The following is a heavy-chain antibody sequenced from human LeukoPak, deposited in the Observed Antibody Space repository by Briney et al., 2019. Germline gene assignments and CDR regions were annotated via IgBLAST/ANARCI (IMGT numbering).Heavy chain of an antibody. CDR3: ARDHRDIVVVPAAILYYYYMDV. CDR2: IYTSGST. J-gene: IGHJ6*03. V-gene: IGHV4-39*07. D-gene: IGHD2-2*02. Sequence: SETLSLTCTVSGGSISSSSYYWGWIRQPPGKGLEWIGRIYTSGSTNYNPSLKSRVTMSVDTSKNQFSLKLSSVTAADTAVYYCARDHRDIVVVPAAILYYYYMDVWGKGTTVTVSS. CDR1: GGSISSSSYY.